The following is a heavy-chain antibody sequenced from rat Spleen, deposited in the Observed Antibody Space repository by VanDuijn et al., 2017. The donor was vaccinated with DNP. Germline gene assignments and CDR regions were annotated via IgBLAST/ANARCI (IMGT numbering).Heavy chain of an antibody. CDR1: GFTFSDYY. Sequence: EVQVVQSGGGLVQPGRSLKLSCAGSGFTFSDYYMAWVRQTPTKGLDWVASISSDGSHTYYRDSVKGRFTISRDNAKSSLFLQMDSLRSEDTATYYCSRGEDYYNWFANWGQGTLVTVSS. D-gene: IGHD1-1*01. V-gene: IGHV5-20*01. CDR2: ISSDGSHT. CDR3: SRGEDYYNWFAN. J-gene: IGHJ3*01.